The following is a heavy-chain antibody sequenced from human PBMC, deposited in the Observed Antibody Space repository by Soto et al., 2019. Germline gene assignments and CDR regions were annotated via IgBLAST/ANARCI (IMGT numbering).Heavy chain of an antibody. CDR1: GGSFSGYY. CDR2: IHPSGST. Sequence: QVQLQQWGAGLLKPSETLSLTCAVYGGSFSGYYWTWIRQPPGKGLEWIGKIHPSGSTNYNPSLKSRVTISADTSKNQVSLKLTSVTAADTAVYYCARGRPNPRNHYYDYVWGSNRYTNDFDYWGQGTLVTVSS. D-gene: IGHD3-16*02. J-gene: IGHJ4*02. V-gene: IGHV4-34*02. CDR3: ARGRPNPRNHYYDYVWGSNRYTNDFDY.